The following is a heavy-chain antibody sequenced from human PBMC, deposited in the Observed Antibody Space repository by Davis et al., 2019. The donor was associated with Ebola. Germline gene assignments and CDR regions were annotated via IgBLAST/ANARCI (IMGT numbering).Heavy chain of an antibody. D-gene: IGHD3-10*01. J-gene: IGHJ4*02. Sequence: ASVKVSCKASGYTFTSYDINWVRQATGQGLEWMGIINPSGGSTSYAQKFQGRVTMTRDTSTSTVYMELSSLRSEDTAVYYCARTTDSLLWFRELDYWGQGTLVTVSS. CDR2: INPSGGST. CDR1: GYTFTSYD. V-gene: IGHV1-46*01. CDR3: ARTTDSLLWFRELDY.